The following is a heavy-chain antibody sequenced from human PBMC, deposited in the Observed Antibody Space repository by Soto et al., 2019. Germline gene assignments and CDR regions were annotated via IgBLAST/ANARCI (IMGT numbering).Heavy chain of an antibody. Sequence: ASVKVSCKASGYTFTGYYMHWVRQAPGQGLEWMGWINPNSGGTNYAQKFQGWVTMTRDTSISTAYMELSRLRSDDTAVYYCARGCLTVPTSCYYYYLDVWGKGTTVTVSS. D-gene: IGHD4-4*01. V-gene: IGHV1-2*04. CDR1: GYTFTGYY. J-gene: IGHJ6*03. CDR2: INPNSGGT. CDR3: ARGCLTVPTSCYYYYLDV.